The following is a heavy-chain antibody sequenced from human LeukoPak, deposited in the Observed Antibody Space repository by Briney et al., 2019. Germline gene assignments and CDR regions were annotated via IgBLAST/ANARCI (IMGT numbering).Heavy chain of an antibody. CDR3: ARLPGFHAFDI. V-gene: IGHV4-59*08. J-gene: IGHJ3*02. D-gene: IGHD3-9*01. CDR1: GGSISSYY. Sequence: SETPSLTCTVSGGSISSYYWSWIRQPPGKGLEWIGYIYYSGSTNYNPYLKSRVTISVDTSKNKFSLKLSSVTAADTAVYYCARLPGFHAFDIWGQGTVLSVSS. CDR2: IYYSGST.